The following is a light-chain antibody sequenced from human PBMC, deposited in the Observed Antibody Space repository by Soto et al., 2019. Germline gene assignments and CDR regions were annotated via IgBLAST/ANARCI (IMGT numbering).Light chain of an antibody. CDR2: AAS. J-gene: IGKJ2*01. V-gene: IGKV1-12*01. Sequence: DLQMTQSPSSVXASVXXRVTITCRASQGISSWLAWYQQKPGKAPKLLIYAASSLQSGVPSRFSGSGSGTDFTLTISSXQPXXXXXXXXXXXXXFXHTFGQGTKLEIK. CDR3: XXXXXFXHT. CDR1: QGISSW.